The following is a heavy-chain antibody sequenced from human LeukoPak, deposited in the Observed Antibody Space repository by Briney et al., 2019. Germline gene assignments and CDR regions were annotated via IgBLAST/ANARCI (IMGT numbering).Heavy chain of an antibody. J-gene: IGHJ4*02. CDR1: GFTFSSYA. V-gene: IGHV3-23*01. D-gene: IGHD2-15*01. CDR3: AKGWWFHDW. CDR2: FSGSGGNT. Sequence: QPGGSLRLSCAASGFTFSSYAMSWVRQAPGKGLEWVSTFSGSGGNTYYADSVKGRFTISRDNSKNTLYLQMNSLRAEDTAVYYCAKGWWFHDWWGQGTLVTVSS.